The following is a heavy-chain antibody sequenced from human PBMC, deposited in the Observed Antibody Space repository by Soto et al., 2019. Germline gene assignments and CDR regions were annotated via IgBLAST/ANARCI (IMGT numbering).Heavy chain of an antibody. D-gene: IGHD2-15*01. CDR2: INHSGST. J-gene: IGHJ4*02. CDR3: ARGFPYCSGGTCYDYFDY. Sequence: QVQLQQWGAGLLKPSETLSLTCAVSGGSFSGYYWSWIRQPPGKGLEWIGEINHSGSTKYNPSLKSRVTISVDTSKNQFSLKLSSVTAADTAVYYCARGFPYCSGGTCYDYFDYWGQGTLVTVSS. V-gene: IGHV4-34*01. CDR1: GGSFSGYY.